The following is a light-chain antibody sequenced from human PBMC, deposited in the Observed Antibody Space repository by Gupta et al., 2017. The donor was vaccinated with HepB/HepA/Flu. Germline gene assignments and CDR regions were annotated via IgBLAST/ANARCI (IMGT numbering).Light chain of an antibody. CDR1: QSILFDGNNKNY. V-gene: IGKV4-1*01. CDR3: QHDNCTLLT. J-gene: IGKJ1*01. Sequence: IVMTQSPDFLAVSLGERATINCKSSQSILFDGNNKNYLAWYQQKPGQPPKLLIHWASTRESGVPDRFSGRGSGTDFTLTISSLQAEDVAVYYCQHDNCTLLTFGQGTKVEIK. CDR2: WAS.